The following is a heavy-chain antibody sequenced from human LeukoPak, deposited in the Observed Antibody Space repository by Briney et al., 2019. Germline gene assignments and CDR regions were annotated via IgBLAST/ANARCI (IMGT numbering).Heavy chain of an antibody. CDR3: ATDLNSPMIVAPGGAFDI. Sequence: GASVKVSCKVSGYTLTELSMHWVRQAPGKGLEWMGGFDPEDGETIYAQKFQGRVTMTEDTSTDTAYMELSSLRSEDTAVYYCATDLNSPMIVAPGGAFDIRGQGTMVTVSS. CDR1: GYTLTELS. D-gene: IGHD3-22*01. V-gene: IGHV1-24*01. J-gene: IGHJ3*02. CDR2: FDPEDGET.